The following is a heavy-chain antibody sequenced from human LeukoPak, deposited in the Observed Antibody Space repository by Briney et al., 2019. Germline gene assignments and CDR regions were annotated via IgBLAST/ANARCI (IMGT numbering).Heavy chain of an antibody. Sequence: GGSLRLSCAASGFTFSSYSMNWVRQAPGKGLEWVSSISSSSSYIYYADSVKGRFTTSRDNAKNSLYLQMNSLRAEDTAVYYFASRPAKIYPPFDPWGQGTLVTVSS. CDR3: ASRPAKIYPPFDP. D-gene: IGHD3-3*01. V-gene: IGHV3-21*01. J-gene: IGHJ5*02. CDR2: ISSSSSYI. CDR1: GFTFSSYS.